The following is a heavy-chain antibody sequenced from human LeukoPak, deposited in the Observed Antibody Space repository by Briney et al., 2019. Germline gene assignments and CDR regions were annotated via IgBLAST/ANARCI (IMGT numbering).Heavy chain of an antibody. J-gene: IGHJ4*02. V-gene: IGHV3-23*01. CDR3: AKGRTLVVVSTPSDY. D-gene: IGHD2-21*01. Sequence: GGSLRLSCAASGFTFSSYAMSWVRQAPGKGLEWVSAISGSGGSTYYADSVKGRITISRDTSKNTLYLQMTSLGAEETAVYCCAKGRTLVVVSTPSDYWGQGTLVTVSS. CDR1: GFTFSSYA. CDR2: ISGSGGST.